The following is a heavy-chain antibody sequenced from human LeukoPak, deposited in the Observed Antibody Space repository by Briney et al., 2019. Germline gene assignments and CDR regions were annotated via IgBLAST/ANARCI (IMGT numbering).Heavy chain of an antibody. CDR3: ARHPLGYCSGGSCSGSYYYYYYMDV. CDR2: IFSTGST. CDR1: GGSISSYY. D-gene: IGHD2-15*01. V-gene: IGHV4-4*07. J-gene: IGHJ6*03. Sequence: SETLSLTCTVSGGSISSYYWNWIRQPAGKGLEWIGRIFSTGSTNYNPSLKSRVTMSVDMSKNQFSLKLRSVTAADTAVYYCARHPLGYCSGGSCSGSYYYYYYMDVWGKGTTVTVSS.